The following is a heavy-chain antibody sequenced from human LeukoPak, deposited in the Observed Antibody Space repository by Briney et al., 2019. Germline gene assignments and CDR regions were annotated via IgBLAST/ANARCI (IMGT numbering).Heavy chain of an antibody. Sequence: PGGSLRLSCAASGFTFSSYWMSWVRQAPGKGLEWVANIKQDGSEKYYVDSVKGRFTISRDNAKNSLYLQMNSLRAEDTAVYYCASGFGYYDSSGYQDYWGQGTLVTVSS. CDR1: GFTFSSYW. D-gene: IGHD3-22*01. CDR3: ASGFGYYDSSGYQDY. CDR2: IKQDGSEK. J-gene: IGHJ4*02. V-gene: IGHV3-7*01.